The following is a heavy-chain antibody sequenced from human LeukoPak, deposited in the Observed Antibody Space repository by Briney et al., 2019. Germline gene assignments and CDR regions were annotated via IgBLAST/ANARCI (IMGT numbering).Heavy chain of an antibody. CDR2: IYYSGST. CDR3: ARVGREQWLDKYYFDY. V-gene: IGHV4-59*01. Sequence: SETLSLTCAVYGGSFSSYYWSWIRQPPGKGLEWIGYIYYSGSTNYNPSLKSRVTISVDTSKNQFSLKLSSVTAADTAVYYCARVGREQWLDKYYFDYWGQGTLVTVSS. D-gene: IGHD6-19*01. J-gene: IGHJ4*02. CDR1: GGSFSSYY.